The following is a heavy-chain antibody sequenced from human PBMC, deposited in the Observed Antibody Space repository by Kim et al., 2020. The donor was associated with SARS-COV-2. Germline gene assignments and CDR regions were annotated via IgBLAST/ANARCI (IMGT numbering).Heavy chain of an antibody. D-gene: IGHD2-15*01. CDR2: ICSSGDTT. CDR3: AKRRGGGWSSGDY. V-gene: IGHV3-23*01. Sequence: GGSLRLSCTASGVTISSYDLRWIRQPPGKGLEWISNICSSGDTTYYAAPMSGLFIILSKTSKHSFLMQMSRPRAEAAVNYYWAKRRGGGWSSGDYWGQGT. CDR1: GVTISSYD. J-gene: IGHJ4*02.